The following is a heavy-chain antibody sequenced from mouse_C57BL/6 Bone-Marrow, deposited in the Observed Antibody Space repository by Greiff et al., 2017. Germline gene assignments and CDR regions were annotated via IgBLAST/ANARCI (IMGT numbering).Heavy chain of an antibody. V-gene: IGHV14-3*01. CDR1: GFNIKNTY. D-gene: IGHD2-4*01. CDR3: AREGVYYDYDYAKDY. J-gene: IGHJ4*01. Sequence: VQLQQSVAELVRPGASVKLSCTASGFNIKNTYMTWVKQRPEQGLEWIGRIDPANGNTKYAPKFQGKATITADTSSNTAYLQLSSLTSEDTALYYCAREGVYYDYDYAKDYWGQGTSVTVSS. CDR2: IDPANGNT.